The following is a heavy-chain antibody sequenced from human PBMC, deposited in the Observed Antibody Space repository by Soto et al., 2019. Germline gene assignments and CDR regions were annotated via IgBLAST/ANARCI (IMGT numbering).Heavy chain of an antibody. V-gene: IGHV1-8*01. CDR2: MNPNSGNT. D-gene: IGHD6-13*01. J-gene: IGHJ3*02. Sequence: ASVKVSCKASGYTFTSYDINWVRQATGQGLEWMGWMNPNSGNTGYAQKFQGRVTMTRNTSISTAYMELSSLRSEDTAVYYCARVSPYSSSWVASFDIWGQGTMVTVSS. CDR1: GYTFTSYD. CDR3: ARVSPYSSSWVASFDI.